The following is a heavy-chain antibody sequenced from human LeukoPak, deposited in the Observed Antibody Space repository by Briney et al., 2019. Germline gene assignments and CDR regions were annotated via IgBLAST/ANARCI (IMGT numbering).Heavy chain of an antibody. D-gene: IGHD6-6*01. V-gene: IGHV4-61*02. J-gene: IGHJ4*02. CDR1: GGSISSGGYY. CDR3: ARDPRWAAPFDY. CDR2: IYTSGST. Sequence: SQTLSLTCAVSGGSISSGGYYWSWIRQPAGKGLEWIGRIYTSGSTNYNPSLKSRVTISVDTSKNQFSLKLSSVTAADTAVYYCARDPRWAAPFDYWGQGTLVTVSS.